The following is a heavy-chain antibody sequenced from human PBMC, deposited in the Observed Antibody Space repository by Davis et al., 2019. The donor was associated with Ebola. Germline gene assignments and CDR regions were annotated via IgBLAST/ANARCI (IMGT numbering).Heavy chain of an antibody. Sequence: PGGSLRLSCVASRFIFSNYGMYWFCQAPGQGLKWVSYIGRSGEDISYRDSVKGRFTISRDDAKDSLYLYMNSLRDDDTAVYYCARRILLESRGGVDVWGQGTTVTVSS. CDR1: RFIFSNYG. CDR2: IGRSGEDI. J-gene: IGHJ6*02. D-gene: IGHD2-15*01. V-gene: IGHV3-48*02. CDR3: ARRILLESRGGVDV.